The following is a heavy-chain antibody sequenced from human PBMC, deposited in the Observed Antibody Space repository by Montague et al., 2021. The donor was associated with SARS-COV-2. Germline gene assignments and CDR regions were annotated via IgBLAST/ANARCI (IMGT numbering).Heavy chain of an antibody. CDR3: ARQDAWAYCGDECYRGWFDS. CDR1: FGSISTYY. V-gene: IGHV4-59*01. D-gene: IGHD2-21*01. CDR2: IFYNGST. J-gene: IGHJ5*01. Sequence: SETLSPTCTVSFGSISTYYWSWIRQPPGKGLEWIGFIFYNGSTKXNPSLKRRVSISLDTSKNQFSLKLSSVTAADTAVYYCARQDAWAYCGDECYRGWFDSWGQGTLVTVSS.